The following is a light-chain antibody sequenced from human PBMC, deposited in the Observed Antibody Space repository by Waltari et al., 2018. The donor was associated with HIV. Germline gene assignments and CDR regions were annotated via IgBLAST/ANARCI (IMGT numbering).Light chain of an antibody. CDR2: SNN. J-gene: IGLJ2*01. CDR3: AAWDDSLNAVL. CDR1: NPNIGGNT. V-gene: IGLV1-44*01. Sequence: QSVLTPPPSASGTPGPRVTISGSGGNPNIGGNTVNWYQQFLRTAPKLLIYSNNQRPSGVPDRISGSKSGTSASLAISGLQSEDEADYYCAAWDDSLNAVLFGGGTRLTVL.